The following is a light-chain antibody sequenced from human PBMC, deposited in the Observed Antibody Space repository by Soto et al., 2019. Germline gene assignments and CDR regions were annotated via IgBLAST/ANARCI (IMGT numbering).Light chain of an antibody. CDR3: QQYNSYSKLT. V-gene: IGKV1-5*03. CDR1: QSISSW. Sequence: DIQMTQSPSTLSASVGDRVTITCRASQSISSWLAWYQQKPGKAPKLLIYKASSLESGVPSRFSGSGSGTEFTLTISSLQPDDFATEYCQQYNSYSKLTFGGGTKVEIK. J-gene: IGKJ4*01. CDR2: KAS.